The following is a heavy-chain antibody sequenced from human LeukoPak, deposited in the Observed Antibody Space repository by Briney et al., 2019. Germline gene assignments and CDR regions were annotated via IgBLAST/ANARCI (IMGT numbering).Heavy chain of an antibody. CDR1: GGSISSYY. D-gene: IGHD5-18*01. Sequence: SETLSLTCTVSGGSISSYYWSWIRQPPGKGLEWNEYIYYSGSTNYNPSLKSRVTISVDTSKNQFSLKLSSVTAADTAVYYCARGARGYSYGYADYWGQGTLVTVSS. CDR3: ARGARGYSYGYADY. CDR2: IYYSGST. J-gene: IGHJ4*02. V-gene: IGHV4-59*01.